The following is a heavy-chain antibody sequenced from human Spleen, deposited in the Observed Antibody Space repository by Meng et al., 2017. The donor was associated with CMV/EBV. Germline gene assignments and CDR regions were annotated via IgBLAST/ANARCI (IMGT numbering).Heavy chain of an antibody. CDR1: KNINSYY. CDR3: ARLNEIFYDNSGHYYDH. Sequence: KNINSYYMHGERKDNGKGMERRGKIDNSGGSTRYEKKLKGRVTMNRDKSTSTVYMDLSSLRSEDTALYYCARLNEIFYDNSGHYYDHWGQGTLVTVSS. D-gene: IGHD3-22*01. J-gene: IGHJ4*02. CDR2: IDNSGGST. V-gene: IGHV1-46*02.